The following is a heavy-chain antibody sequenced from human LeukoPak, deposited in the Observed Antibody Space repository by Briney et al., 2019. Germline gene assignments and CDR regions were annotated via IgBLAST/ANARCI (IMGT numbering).Heavy chain of an antibody. J-gene: IGHJ4*02. D-gene: IGHD2-2*01. CDR3: ARDCSSTRCQGPVFDN. Sequence: ASVKVSCKASGYTFTSNYMHWVRQAPGQGLEWMGIIHPSGGSTNYAQKFQGRVAMTRDTSTSTVYMELSSLRSEDTAIYYCARDCSSTRCQGPVFDNWGQGTLVTVSS. CDR2: IHPSGGST. V-gene: IGHV1-46*01. CDR1: GYTFTSNY.